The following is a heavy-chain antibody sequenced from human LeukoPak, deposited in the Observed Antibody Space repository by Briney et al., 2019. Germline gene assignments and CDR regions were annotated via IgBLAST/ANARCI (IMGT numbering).Heavy chain of an antibody. V-gene: IGHV1-18*01. D-gene: IGHD3-3*01. J-gene: IGHJ6*02. CDR2: IIAYNGNT. Sequence: ASVKFSFKASGYTFTSYGISWVRQAPGQGLGWMGWIIAYNGNTNYAQKLQGRVTMTTDTSTSTAYMELRSLRSDDTAVYYCARYYDFWSGSPGYYYYYGMDVWGQGTTVTVSS. CDR1: GYTFTSYG. CDR3: ARYYDFWSGSPGYYYYYGMDV.